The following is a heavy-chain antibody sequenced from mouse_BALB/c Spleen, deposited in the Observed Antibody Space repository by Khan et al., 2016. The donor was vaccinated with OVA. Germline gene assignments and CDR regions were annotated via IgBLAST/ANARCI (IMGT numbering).Heavy chain of an antibody. CDR1: GFTFIDYG. Sequence: EVELVESGGGLVQPGGSRKLSCAASGFTFIDYGMAWVRQTPGKGPEWIAFISSVAYSIYYADTVTGRFTISREKAKNTLYLDMSSLRSDDTAMYYCARGGFAYWGQGTLVTVSA. CDR3: ARGGFAY. CDR2: ISSVAYSI. V-gene: IGHV5-15*02. J-gene: IGHJ3*01.